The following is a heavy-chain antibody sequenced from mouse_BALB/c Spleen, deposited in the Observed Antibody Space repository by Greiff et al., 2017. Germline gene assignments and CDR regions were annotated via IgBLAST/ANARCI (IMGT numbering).Heavy chain of an antibody. V-gene: IGHV3-1*02. CDR1: GYSITSGYS. CDR2: IHYSGST. D-gene: IGHD3-3*01. J-gene: IGHJ4*01. CDR3: ARRASMDY. Sequence: EVKLQVSGPDLVKPSQSLSLTCTVTGYSITSGYSCHWIRQFPGNKLEWMGYIHYSGSTNYNPSLKSRISITRDTSKNQFFLQLNSVTTEDTATYYCARRASMDYWGQGTSVTVSS.